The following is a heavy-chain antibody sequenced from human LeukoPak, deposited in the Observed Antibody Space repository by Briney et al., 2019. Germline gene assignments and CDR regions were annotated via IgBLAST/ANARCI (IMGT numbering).Heavy chain of an antibody. CDR2: IYPDISDT. V-gene: IGHV5-51*01. J-gene: IGHJ4*02. D-gene: IGHD6-19*01. CDR1: GYSFTNYW. Sequence: GESLKISCKGSGYSFTNYWIGWVRQMPGKGLEWMGIIYPDISDTRYSPSFQGQVTMSADKSISTAYLQWSSLQASDTAMYYCARNLDIAVAGYYIDYWGQGTLVTVSS. CDR3: ARNLDIAVAGYYIDY.